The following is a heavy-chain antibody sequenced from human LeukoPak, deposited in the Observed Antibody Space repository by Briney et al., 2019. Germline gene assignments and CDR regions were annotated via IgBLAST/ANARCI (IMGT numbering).Heavy chain of an antibody. CDR1: GLTLSSDW. CDR2: INRYGRST. V-gene: IGHV3-74*01. CDR3: ARDKEDSSGFPLGY. J-gene: IGHJ4*02. D-gene: IGHD3-22*01. Sequence: GGSLRLACAAAGLTLSSDWTRCVRQAPGKGLVWVSRINRYGRSTSYADSVKGRFTISRDHGKNSLYMQTDCLLAEDTAVYYCARDKEDSSGFPLGYWGQGTLVTVSS.